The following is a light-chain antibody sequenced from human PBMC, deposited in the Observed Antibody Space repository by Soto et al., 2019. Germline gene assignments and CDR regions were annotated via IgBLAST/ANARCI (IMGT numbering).Light chain of an antibody. CDR1: QSISSW. CDR3: QQYNSYSSFT. V-gene: IGKV1-5*03. J-gene: IGKJ3*01. Sequence: DIQMTQSPSTLSASVGDRVTITCRASQSISSWLAWYQQKPGKAPKLLIYKASSLESGVPSRFSGSGSGTEFTLTSSSRQPDDFATYYCQQYNSYSSFTFGPGTKVDIK. CDR2: KAS.